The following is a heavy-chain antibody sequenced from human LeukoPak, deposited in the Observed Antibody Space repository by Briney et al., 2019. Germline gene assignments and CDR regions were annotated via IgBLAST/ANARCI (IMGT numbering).Heavy chain of an antibody. Sequence: GGSLRLSCAGAGFTFSRYRMNWVRQAPGKGLEWVANIKQDGSEKYYVDSVKGRFTISRDNAKNSLYLQMNSLTAEDTAVYYCVYCSGGNCFYTVRGWNYWGQGTLVTVSS. V-gene: IGHV3-7*01. D-gene: IGHD2-15*01. CDR2: IKQDGSEK. CDR3: VYCSGGNCFYTVRGWNY. J-gene: IGHJ4*01. CDR1: GFTFSRYR.